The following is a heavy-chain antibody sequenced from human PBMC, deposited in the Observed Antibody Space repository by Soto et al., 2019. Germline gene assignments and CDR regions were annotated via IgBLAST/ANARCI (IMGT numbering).Heavy chain of an antibody. D-gene: IGHD3-10*01. V-gene: IGHV1-69*02. CDR1: GDTFSFYS. Sequence: SVKVSCKASGDTFSFYSIHWVRQAPGLGLEWMGRINPILSMSNYAQRFQGRVTMTADKSTSTAYMKLSGLRSEDTAIYYCASSYGSGYRAFDYWGQGALVTVS. CDR3: ASSYGSGYRAFDY. J-gene: IGHJ4*02. CDR2: INPILSMS.